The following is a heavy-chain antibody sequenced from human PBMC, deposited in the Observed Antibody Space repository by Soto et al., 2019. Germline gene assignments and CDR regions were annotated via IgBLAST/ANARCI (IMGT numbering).Heavy chain of an antibody. V-gene: IGHV3-13*01. J-gene: IGHJ6*02. Sequence: PGRSLRLSCAASGLTFSSYDMHWVRQATGKGLEWVSAIGTAGDTYYPGSVKGRFTISRENAKNSLYLQMNSLRAGDTAVYYCARGKRYSSRWCTEGRYGWGEGPT. CDR2: IGTAGDT. CDR1: GLTFSSYD. D-gene: IGHD6-13*01. CDR3: ARGKRYSSRWCTEGRYG.